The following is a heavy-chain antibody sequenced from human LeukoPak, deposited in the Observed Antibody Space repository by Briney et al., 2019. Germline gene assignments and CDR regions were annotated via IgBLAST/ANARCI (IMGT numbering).Heavy chain of an antibody. D-gene: IGHD3-10*01. CDR1: GGSISSYY. CDR3: ARSPIYGSGMT. V-gene: IGHV4-59*08. Sequence: PSETLSLTCTVSGGSISSYYWSWIRQPPGKGLEWIGYIHYSGSTNHNPSLKSRVTISVDTSKNQFSLKLSSVTAADTAVYYCARSPIYGSGMTWAQGTLVTVSS. J-gene: IGHJ5*02. CDR2: IHYSGST.